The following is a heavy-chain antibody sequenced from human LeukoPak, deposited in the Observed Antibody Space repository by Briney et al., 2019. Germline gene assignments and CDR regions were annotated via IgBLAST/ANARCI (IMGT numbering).Heavy chain of an antibody. V-gene: IGHV3-30*18. J-gene: IGHJ4*02. CDR1: GFTFSSYG. CDR3: AKRDGYYGSGSYYSARFDY. CDR2: ISYDGSNK. D-gene: IGHD3-10*01. Sequence: GRSLRLSCAASGFTFSSYGMRWVRQAPGKGLEWVAVISYDGSNKYYADSVKGRFTISRDNSKNTLYLQMNSLRAEDTAVYYCAKRDGYYGSGSYYSARFDYWGQGTLVTVSS.